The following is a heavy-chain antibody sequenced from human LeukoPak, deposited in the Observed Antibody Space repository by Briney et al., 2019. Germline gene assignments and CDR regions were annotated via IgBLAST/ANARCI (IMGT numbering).Heavy chain of an antibody. CDR1: GGSFSGYY. J-gene: IGHJ4*02. CDR3: ARGESDTMGRRFIVY. D-gene: IGHD3-10*01. Sequence: PSETLSLTCAVYGGSFSGYYWNWIRQPPGKGLEWIGEINHSGSTNYNPSLKSRVTVSVNTSKNQFSLKLTSVTAADTAVYYCARGESDTMGRRFIVYWGQGVLVTVSS. CDR2: INHSGST. V-gene: IGHV4-34*01.